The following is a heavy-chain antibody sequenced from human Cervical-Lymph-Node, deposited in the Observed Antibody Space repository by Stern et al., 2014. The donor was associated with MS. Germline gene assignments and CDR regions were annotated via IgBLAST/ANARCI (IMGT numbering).Heavy chain of an antibody. CDR1: GGSISSGNYY. V-gene: IGHV4-61*02. Sequence: QVQLVESGPGLVKPSQTLSLTCTVSGGSISSGNYYWSWIRPPAGEGLEWIGRIYSSGSTQYNPPPKSRGPIYADTPTTPFYLTMSSVTAADTAVYYCARGNYDVLTDNGGHGFDIWGQGTMVTVSS. J-gene: IGHJ3*02. D-gene: IGHD3-9*01. CDR3: ARGNYDVLTDNGGHGFDI. CDR2: IYSSGST.